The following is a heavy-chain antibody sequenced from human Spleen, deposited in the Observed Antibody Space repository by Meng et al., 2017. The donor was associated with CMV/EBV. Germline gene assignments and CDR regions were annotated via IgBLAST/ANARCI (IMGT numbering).Heavy chain of an antibody. D-gene: IGHD1-14*01. Sequence: ASVKVSCKASGGTFSSYAISWVRQAPGQGLEWMGGINPNSGGTNYAQKFQGRVTMTRDTSISTAYMELSRLRSDDTAVYYCARVDEPLHYPDSWGQGTLVTVSS. J-gene: IGHJ5*01. CDR2: INPNSGGT. CDR1: GGTFSSYA. CDR3: ARVDEPLHYPDS. V-gene: IGHV1-2*02.